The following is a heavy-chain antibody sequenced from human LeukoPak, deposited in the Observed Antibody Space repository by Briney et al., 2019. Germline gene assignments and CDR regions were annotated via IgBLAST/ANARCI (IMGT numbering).Heavy chain of an antibody. CDR2: VYYGGTT. J-gene: IGHJ6*03. CDR1: GGSINSRSYY. CDR3: ARRATTVTTGYYYYMDV. D-gene: IGHD4-17*01. Sequence: SETLSLTCTVSGGSINSRSYYWGWIRQPPGKGLEWIGSVYYGGTTYHNPSLKSRVTISEDTSKNQFSLKLSSVTAADTAVYYCARRATTVTTGYYYYMDVWGKGTTVTVSS. V-gene: IGHV4-39*01.